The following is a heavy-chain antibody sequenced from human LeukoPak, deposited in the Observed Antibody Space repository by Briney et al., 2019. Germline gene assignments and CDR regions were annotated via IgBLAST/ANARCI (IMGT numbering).Heavy chain of an antibody. V-gene: IGHV4-31*03. D-gene: IGHD3-22*01. CDR3: ARDPDSSGYFAY. CDR1: GGSISSGGYS. J-gene: IGHJ4*02. CDR2: IYYSGST. Sequence: SETLSLTCTVSGGSISSGGYSWSWIRQHPGKGLEWIGYIYYSGSTYYNPSLKSRVTISVDTSKNQFSLKLSSVTVADTAVYYCARDPDSSGYFAYWGQGTLVTVSS.